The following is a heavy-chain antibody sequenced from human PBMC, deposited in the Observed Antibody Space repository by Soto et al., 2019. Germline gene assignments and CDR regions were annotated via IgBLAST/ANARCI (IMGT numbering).Heavy chain of an antibody. CDR3: ARDFGSSSWYSRLYYYGMDV. Sequence: PEESLRLSCAASGFTFSSYSMNWVRQAPGKGLQWVSSISSSSSYIYYADSVKGRFTISRDNAKNSLYLQMNSLRAEDTAVYYCARDFGSSSWYSRLYYYGMDVWGQGTTVTVSS. CDR2: ISSSSSYI. D-gene: IGHD6-13*01. CDR1: GFTFSSYS. J-gene: IGHJ6*02. V-gene: IGHV3-21*01.